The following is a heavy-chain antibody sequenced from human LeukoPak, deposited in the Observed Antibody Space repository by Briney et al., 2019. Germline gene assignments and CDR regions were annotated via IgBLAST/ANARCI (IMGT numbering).Heavy chain of an antibody. Sequence: PLETLSLTCTVSGGSISSDFWSWIRQPPGKGLEWIGDIYYSGSTNCNPSLKSRVTISVDTSQNQFSLKLSSVTAADTAVYYCARRSSGYGDFDYWGQGTLVTVSS. D-gene: IGHD3-22*01. J-gene: IGHJ4*02. CDR1: GGSISSDF. CDR3: ARRSSGYGDFDY. V-gene: IGHV4-59*08. CDR2: IYYSGST.